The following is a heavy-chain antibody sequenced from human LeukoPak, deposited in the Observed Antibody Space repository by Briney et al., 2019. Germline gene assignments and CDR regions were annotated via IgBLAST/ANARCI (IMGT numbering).Heavy chain of an antibody. V-gene: IGHV4-30-4*01. D-gene: IGHD4-17*01. CDR2: IYYSGST. CDR1: GGSISSGDYY. CDR3: ARDRNGDYENWFDP. J-gene: IGHJ5*02. Sequence: SETLSLTCTVSGGSISSGDYYWSWIRQPPGKGLEWIGYIYYSGSTYYNPSLKSRVTISVDTSKNQFSLKLSSVTAADTAAYYCARDRNGDYENWFDPWGQGTLVTVSS.